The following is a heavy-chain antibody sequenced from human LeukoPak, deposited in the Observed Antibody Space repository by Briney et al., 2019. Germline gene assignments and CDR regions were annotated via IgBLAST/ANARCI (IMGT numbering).Heavy chain of an antibody. CDR3: VRGGGYLPDY. CDR1: GDSSSSYY. CDR2: IHSSGRT. J-gene: IGHJ4*02. D-gene: IGHD5-12*01. V-gene: IGHV4-59*01. Sequence: KPSETLSLTCTVSGDSSSSYYWSWIRQPPGKTLEWIGYIHSSGRTNYNPSLKSRVTMSVDTSKNQFSLKLSSVTAADTAVYYCVRGGGYLPDYSGQGTLVTVSS.